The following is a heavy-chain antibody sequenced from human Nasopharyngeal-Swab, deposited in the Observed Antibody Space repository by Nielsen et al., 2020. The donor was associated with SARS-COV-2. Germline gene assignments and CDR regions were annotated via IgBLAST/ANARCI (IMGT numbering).Heavy chain of an antibody. CDR2: IYYSGST. V-gene: IGHV4-34*01. J-gene: IGHJ4*02. CDR3: ARWGNSSSWYYFDY. D-gene: IGHD6-13*01. Sequence: SETLSLTCAVYGGSFSGYYWSWIRQPPGKGLEWIGSIYYSGSTYYNPSLKSRVTISVDTSKNQFSLKLSSVTAADTAVYYCARWGNSSSWYYFDYWGQGTLVTVSS. CDR1: GGSFSGYY.